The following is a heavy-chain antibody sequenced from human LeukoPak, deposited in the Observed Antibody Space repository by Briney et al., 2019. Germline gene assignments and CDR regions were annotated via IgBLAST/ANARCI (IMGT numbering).Heavy chain of an antibody. CDR2: INPNSGGT. CDR1: GYTFTAYF. Sequence: GASVKVSCKASGYTFTAYFLHWVRRAPGQGFEWMGWINPNSGGTYYTQTFQDRVTMTRDTSISTAYMELSSLRSDDTAVYYCARAQSLTAPAGTFANSWGQGTLVTVS. V-gene: IGHV1-2*02. J-gene: IGHJ4*02. D-gene: IGHD6-13*01. CDR3: ARAQSLTAPAGTFANS.